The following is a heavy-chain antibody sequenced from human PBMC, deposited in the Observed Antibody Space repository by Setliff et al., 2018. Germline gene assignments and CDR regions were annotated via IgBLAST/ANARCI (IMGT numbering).Heavy chain of an antibody. CDR2: INPNRGGT. CDR3: ARNIGMGQRDYFDY. Sequence: GASVKVSCKTSGYTFSDYYIHRVRQAPGQGLEWMGWINPNRGGTSYARKFEGRVTVTRDTSISTAYMELTGLTSDDTAIYYCARNIGMGQRDYFDYWGQGTMVTVSS. D-gene: IGHD5-18*01. V-gene: IGHV1-2*02. J-gene: IGHJ4*03. CDR1: GYTFSDYY.